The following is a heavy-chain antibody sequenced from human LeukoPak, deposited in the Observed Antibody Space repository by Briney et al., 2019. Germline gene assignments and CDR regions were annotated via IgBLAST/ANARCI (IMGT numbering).Heavy chain of an antibody. CDR1: GYTFTGYY. CDR2: INPNSGGT. Sequence: ASVKVSCKASGYTFTGYYMHWVRQAPGQGLEWMGWINPNSGGTNYAQKFQGRVTMTRDTSISTAYMELSRLRSDDTAVYYCAVVDTAMVTQDFDYWGQGTLVTVSS. J-gene: IGHJ4*02. D-gene: IGHD5-18*01. V-gene: IGHV1-2*02. CDR3: AVVDTAMVTQDFDY.